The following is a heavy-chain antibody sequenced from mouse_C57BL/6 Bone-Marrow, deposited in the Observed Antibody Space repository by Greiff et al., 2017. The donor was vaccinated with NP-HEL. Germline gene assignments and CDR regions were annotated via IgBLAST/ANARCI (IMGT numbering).Heavy chain of an antibody. Sequence: EVMLVESGGGLVQPKGSLKLSCAASGFSFNTYAMNWVRQAPGKGLEWVARIRSKSNNYATYYADSVKDRFTISRDDSESMLYLQMNNLKTEDTAMYYCVRHSNYVGYAMDYWGQGTSVTVSS. J-gene: IGHJ4*01. CDR2: IRSKSNNYAT. V-gene: IGHV10-1*01. D-gene: IGHD2-5*01. CDR1: GFSFNTYA. CDR3: VRHSNYVGYAMDY.